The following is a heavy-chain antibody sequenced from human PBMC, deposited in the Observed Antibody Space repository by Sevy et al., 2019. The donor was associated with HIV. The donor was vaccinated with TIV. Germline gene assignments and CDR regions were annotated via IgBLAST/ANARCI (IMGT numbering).Heavy chain of an antibody. V-gene: IGHV4-31*03. J-gene: IGHJ6*02. Sequence: TLSLTCTVSGGSISSGGYYWSWIRQHPGKGLEWIGYIYYSGSTYYNPSLKSRVTISVDTSKNQFYLKLSSVTAADTAVYYCARDVGLDGGYYYGMDVWGQGTTVTVSS. D-gene: IGHD1-26*01. CDR2: IYYSGST. CDR3: ARDVGLDGGYYYGMDV. CDR1: GGSISSGGYY.